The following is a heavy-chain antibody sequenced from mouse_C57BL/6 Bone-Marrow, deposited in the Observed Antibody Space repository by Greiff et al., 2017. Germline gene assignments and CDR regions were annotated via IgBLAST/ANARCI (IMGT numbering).Heavy chain of an antibody. D-gene: IGHD2-1*01. CDR3: ARDYYRNYDAMDY. J-gene: IGHJ4*01. CDR2: IDPSDSYT. CDR1: GYTFTSYW. Sequence: QVQLQQPGAELVKPGASVKLSCKASGYTFTSYWMQWVKQRPGQGLEWIGEIDPSDSYTNYNQKFKGKATLTVDTSSSTAYMQLSSLTSEDSAVYYCARDYYRNYDAMDYWGQGTSVTVSS. V-gene: IGHV1-50*01.